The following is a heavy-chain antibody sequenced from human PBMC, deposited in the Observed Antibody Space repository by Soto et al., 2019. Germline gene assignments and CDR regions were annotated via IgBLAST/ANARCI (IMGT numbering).Heavy chain of an antibody. D-gene: IGHD3-16*01. CDR3: ARRRGRGDDPRFDY. Sequence: SVKVSCKASGGTFSSYAISWVRQAPGQGLEWMGGIIPIFGTANYAQKFQGRVTITADESASTAYMELSSLRSGDTAVYYCARRRGRGDDPRFDYWGQGTLVTVSS. CDR2: IIPIFGTA. CDR1: GGTFSSYA. V-gene: IGHV1-69*13. J-gene: IGHJ4*02.